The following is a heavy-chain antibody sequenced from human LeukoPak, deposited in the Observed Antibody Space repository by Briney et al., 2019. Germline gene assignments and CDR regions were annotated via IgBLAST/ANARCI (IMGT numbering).Heavy chain of an antibody. Sequence: SQTLSLTCTVSGGSISSGSYYWSWIRQPAGKGLEWIGRIYTSGSTNYNPSLKSRVTMSVDTSKNQFSLKLSSATAADTAVYYCARGGYCGGDCLLGDDAFDIWGQGTMVTVSS. V-gene: IGHV4-61*02. CDR1: GGSISSGSYY. D-gene: IGHD2-21*01. CDR3: ARGGYCGGDCLLGDDAFDI. CDR2: IYTSGST. J-gene: IGHJ3*02.